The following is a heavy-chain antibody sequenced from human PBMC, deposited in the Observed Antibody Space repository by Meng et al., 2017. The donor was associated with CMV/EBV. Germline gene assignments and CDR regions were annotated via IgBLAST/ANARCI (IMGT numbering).Heavy chain of an antibody. V-gene: IGHV1-69*10. CDR1: GGTFSSYA. CDR2: IIPILGIA. D-gene: IGHD1-7*01. J-gene: IGHJ6*02. Sequence: SVQVSCKASGGTFSSYAISWVRQAPGQGLEWMGGIIPILGIANYAQKFQGRVTITADKSTSTAYMELSSLRSEDTAVYYCASKLGVNYYYGMDVWGQGTTVTVSS. CDR3: ASKLGVNYYYGMDV.